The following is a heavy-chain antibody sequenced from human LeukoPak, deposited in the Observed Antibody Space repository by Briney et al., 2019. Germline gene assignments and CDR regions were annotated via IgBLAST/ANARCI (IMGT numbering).Heavy chain of an antibody. V-gene: IGHV4-34*01. CDR3: ARFGDEYSSSSGAY. CDR2: INHSGST. J-gene: IGHJ4*02. Sequence: SETLSLTCAVYGGSFSGYYWSWIRQPPGEGLEWIGEINHSGSTNYNPSLKSRVTISVDTSKNQFSLKLSSVTAADTAVYYCARFGDEYSSSSGAYWGQGTLVTVSS. CDR1: GGSFSGYY. D-gene: IGHD6-6*01.